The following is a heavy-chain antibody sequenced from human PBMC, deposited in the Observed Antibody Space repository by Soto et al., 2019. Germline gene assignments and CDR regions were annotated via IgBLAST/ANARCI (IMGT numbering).Heavy chain of an antibody. Sequence: SVKVSCKASGYTFTSYGISWVRQAPGQGLEWMGGIIPIFGTANYAQKFQGRVTITADESTSTAYMELSSLRSEDTAVYYCARGPLFGGSSWHGNYYYYGMDVWGQGTTVTVSS. J-gene: IGHJ6*02. D-gene: IGHD6-13*01. V-gene: IGHV1-69*13. CDR3: ARGPLFGGSSWHGNYYYYGMDV. CDR2: IIPIFGTA. CDR1: GYTFTSYG.